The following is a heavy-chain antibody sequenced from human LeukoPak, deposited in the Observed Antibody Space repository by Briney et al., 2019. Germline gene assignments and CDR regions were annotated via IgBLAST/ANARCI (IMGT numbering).Heavy chain of an antibody. CDR1: GFTFDDYA. CDR3: AKIAQWFGELLYYYGMDV. J-gene: IGHJ6*04. V-gene: IGHV3-43*02. D-gene: IGHD3-10*01. Sequence: GGSLRLSCAASGFTFDDYAMHWVRQAPGKGLEWVSLISGDGGSTYYADSVKGRFTISRDNSKNSLYLQMNSLRTEDTALYYCAKIAQWFGELLYYYGMDVWGKGTTVTVSS. CDR2: ISGDGGST.